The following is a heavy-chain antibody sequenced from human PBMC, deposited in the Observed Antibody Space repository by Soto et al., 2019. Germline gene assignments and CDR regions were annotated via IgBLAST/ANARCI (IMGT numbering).Heavy chain of an antibody. CDR2: IHGSATTM. V-gene: IGHV3-48*03. CDR1: GLTFGRYE. CDR3: ATRSGGGGAFDF. J-gene: IGHJ3*01. Sequence: EVKLMESGGGLVQPGGSLRLSCAASGLTFGRYEMNWVRRAPGKGLEWIAYIHGSATTMFYADSVKGRFTISRDNPKNSLYLQLNSLAAEDTAVYYCATRSGGGGAFDFWGQGTMVTVSS. D-gene: IGHD3-10*01.